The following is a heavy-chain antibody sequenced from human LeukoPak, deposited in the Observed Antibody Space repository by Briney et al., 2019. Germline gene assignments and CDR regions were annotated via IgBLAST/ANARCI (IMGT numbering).Heavy chain of an antibody. D-gene: IGHD6-19*01. CDR2: ISSSSSYI. CDR3: VRGIAVAGYYYYMDV. Sequence: GGSLRLSCAASGFTFSSYSMNWVRQAPGKGLEWVSSISSSSSYIYYADSVKGRFTISRDNAKNSLNLQMNSLRAEDTAVYHCVRGIAVAGYYYYMDVWGKGTTVTVSS. V-gene: IGHV3-21*01. CDR1: GFTFSSYS. J-gene: IGHJ6*03.